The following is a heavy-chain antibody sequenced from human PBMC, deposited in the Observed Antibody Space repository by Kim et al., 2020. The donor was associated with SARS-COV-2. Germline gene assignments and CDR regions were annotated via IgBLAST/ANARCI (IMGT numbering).Heavy chain of an antibody. CDR3: ASGDYRRFDH. V-gene: IGHV1-8*01. CDR2: MNPDSGNT. J-gene: IGHJ4*02. D-gene: IGHD4-17*01. CDR1: GYTFTSFD. Sequence: ASVKVSCKASGYTFTSFDINWVRQATGQGLEWMGWMNPDSGNTGYAQKFQGRVSMTRDTSISTAYMELSSLKSEDTAVYYCASGDYRRFDHWGQGALVTVSS.